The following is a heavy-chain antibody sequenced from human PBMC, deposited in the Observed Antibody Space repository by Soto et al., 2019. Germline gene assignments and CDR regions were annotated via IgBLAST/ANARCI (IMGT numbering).Heavy chain of an antibody. J-gene: IGHJ6*02. D-gene: IGHD1-26*01. CDR2: IWYDGSNK. CDR1: GFTFSSYG. V-gene: IGHV3-33*01. Sequence: GGSLRLSCAASGFTFSSYGMHWVRQAPGKGLEWVAVIWYDGSNKYYADSVKGRFTISRDNSKNTLYLQMNSLRAEDTAVYYCARDFGELAYYYYYSMDVWGQGTTVTVSS. CDR3: ARDFGELAYYYYYSMDV.